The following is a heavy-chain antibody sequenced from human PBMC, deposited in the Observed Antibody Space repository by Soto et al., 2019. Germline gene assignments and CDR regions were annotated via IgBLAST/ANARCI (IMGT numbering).Heavy chain of an antibody. CDR3: AKGDNLGPKTGYAFDP. CDR2: TYFSSKWYN. Sequence: TLSLTFDISGDSVSSNTASWNWIRQSPSRGLEWLGRTYFSSKWYNDYAVSVKSRIIINPDTSNNQFSLQLNSVTPEDMAVYFCAKGDNLGPKTGYAFDPWGQGIMVTVSS. D-gene: IGHD5-12*01. V-gene: IGHV6-1*01. J-gene: IGHJ5*02. CDR1: GDSVSSNTAS.